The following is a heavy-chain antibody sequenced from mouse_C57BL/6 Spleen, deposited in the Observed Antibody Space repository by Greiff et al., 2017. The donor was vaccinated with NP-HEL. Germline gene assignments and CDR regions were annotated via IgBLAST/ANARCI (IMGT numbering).Heavy chain of an antibody. CDR2: IRNKANNHAT. CDR1: GFTFSDAW. Sequence: EVKLVESGGGLVQPGGSMKLSCAASGFTFSDAWMAWVRQSPEKGLEWVAEIRNKANNHATYYAESVKGRFTISRDDSKSSVYLQMNSLRAEDTGIYYCTRPAYYSNYGFAYWGQGTLVTVSA. J-gene: IGHJ3*01. CDR3: TRPAYYSNYGFAY. V-gene: IGHV6-6*01. D-gene: IGHD2-5*01.